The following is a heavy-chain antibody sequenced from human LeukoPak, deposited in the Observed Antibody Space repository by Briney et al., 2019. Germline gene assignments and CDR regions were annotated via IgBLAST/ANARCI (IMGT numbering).Heavy chain of an antibody. CDR2: ISWNSGNT. CDR1: GFTFDDYA. J-gene: IGHJ4*02. Sequence: GGSLRLSCAASGFTFDDYAMHWVRQAPGKGLEWVSGISWNSGNTDYADSVKGRFAISRDNAKKSLYLQMNSLRTEDTALYYCAKAMVRGMTPLDYWGQGTLVTVSS. CDR3: AKAMVRGMTPLDY. V-gene: IGHV3-9*01. D-gene: IGHD3-10*01.